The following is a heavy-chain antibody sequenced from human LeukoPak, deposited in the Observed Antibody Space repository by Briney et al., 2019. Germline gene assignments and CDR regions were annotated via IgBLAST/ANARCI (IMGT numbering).Heavy chain of an antibody. CDR1: GFTFSSYA. V-gene: IGHV3-30-3*01. CDR2: ISYDGSNK. D-gene: IGHD3-16*01. J-gene: IGHJ4*02. Sequence: QPGGSLRLSCAASGFTFSSYAMHWVRQAPGKGLEWVAVISYDGSNKYYADSVKGRFTISRDNAKNSLYLQMNSLRAEDTAVYYCAREVCDYWGQGTLVTVSS. CDR3: AREVCDY.